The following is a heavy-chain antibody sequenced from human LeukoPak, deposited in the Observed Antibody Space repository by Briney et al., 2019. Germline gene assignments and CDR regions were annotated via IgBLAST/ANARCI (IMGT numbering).Heavy chain of an antibody. CDR1: GGSISSYS. CDR2: FSHIGRA. V-gene: IGHV4-39*07. Sequence: SETLSLTCIVSGGSISSYSWGWIRQPPGKGLEWIGSFSHIGRAFHNPSLESRATISLDTSKNQFSLKLSSVTAADTAVYYCARHKVGDYYNPSGYWGQGTLVTVSS. CDR3: ARHKVGDYYNPSGY. J-gene: IGHJ4*02. D-gene: IGHD4-17*01.